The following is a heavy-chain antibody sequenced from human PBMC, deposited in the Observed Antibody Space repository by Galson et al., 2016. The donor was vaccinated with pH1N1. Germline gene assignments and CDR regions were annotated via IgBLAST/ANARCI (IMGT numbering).Heavy chain of an antibody. CDR3: VRIGATYGGY. V-gene: IGHV4-31*03. D-gene: IGHD4/OR15-4a*01. Sequence: TLSLTCTVSGAYLSSANSYWSWIRQRPHKGLEWIGFISFRGTTDYNPSLRSRVTISVGTSENQFSLNLSSVTAADTAVYYCVRIGATYGGYWGQGTLVTVSS. CDR1: GAYLSSANSY. CDR2: ISFRGTT. J-gene: IGHJ4*02.